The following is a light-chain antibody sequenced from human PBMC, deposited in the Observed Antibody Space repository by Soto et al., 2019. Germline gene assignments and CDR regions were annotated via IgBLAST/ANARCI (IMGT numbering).Light chain of an antibody. Sequence: QSALTQPPSASGSPGQSVTISCTGTSSDVGGYNYVSWYQQHPGKAPKLMIYDVSKRPSGVPDRFSGSKSGNTASLTVSGLQADDEADYYCRSYAGSNNFEVFGGGTKVNVL. CDR1: SSDVGGYNY. V-gene: IGLV2-8*01. CDR2: DVS. J-gene: IGLJ2*01. CDR3: RSYAGSNNFEV.